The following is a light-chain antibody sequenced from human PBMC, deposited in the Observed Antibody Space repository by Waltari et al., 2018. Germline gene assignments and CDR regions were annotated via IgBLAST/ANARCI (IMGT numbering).Light chain of an antibody. CDR2: WAS. J-gene: IGKJ2*01. Sequence: DIVMTQSPDSLAVSLGERATINCKSSQSVLYSPNNKNYLAWYHQKPGQPPKLLIYWASTRESGVPDRFSGSGSGTDFTLTISSLQAEDVAVYYCQQYYSTPPAYTFGQGTKLEIK. CDR1: QSVLYSPNNKNY. V-gene: IGKV4-1*01. CDR3: QQYYSTPPAYT.